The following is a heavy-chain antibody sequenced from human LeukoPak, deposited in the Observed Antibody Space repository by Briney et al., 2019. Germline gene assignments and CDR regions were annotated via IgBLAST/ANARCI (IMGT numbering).Heavy chain of an antibody. J-gene: IGHJ5*02. V-gene: IGHV1-24*01. D-gene: IGHD4-23*01. Sequence: ASVTVSCKVSGYTLTELSMHWVRQAPGKGLEWMGGFDPEDGESIYAQKFQGRVTMTEDTSTDTAYMELSSLRSEDTAVYYCATGENYGGNTQGIWFDPWGQGTLVTVSS. CDR1: GYTLTELS. CDR2: FDPEDGES. CDR3: ATGENYGGNTQGIWFDP.